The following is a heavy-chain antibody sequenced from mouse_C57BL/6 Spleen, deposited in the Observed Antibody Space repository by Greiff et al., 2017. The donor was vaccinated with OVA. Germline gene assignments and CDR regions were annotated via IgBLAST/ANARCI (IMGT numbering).Heavy chain of an antibody. CDR2: ISSGSSTI. J-gene: IGHJ4*01. V-gene: IGHV5-17*01. Sequence: EVKVVESGGGLVKPGGSLKLSCAASGFTFSDYGMHWVRQAPEKGLEWVAYISSGSSTIYYADTVKGRFTISRDNAKNTLFLQMTILRSEDTAMYYCARGGNYEYYYAMDYWGQGTSVTVSS. CDR1: GFTFSDYG. D-gene: IGHD2-1*01. CDR3: ARGGNYEYYYAMDY.